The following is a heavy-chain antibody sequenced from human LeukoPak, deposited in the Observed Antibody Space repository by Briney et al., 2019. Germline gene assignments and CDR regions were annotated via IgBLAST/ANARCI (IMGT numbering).Heavy chain of an antibody. CDR3: VRGYGDYFSDFDY. J-gene: IGHJ4*02. Sequence: NPSETLSLTCAVYGGSFSGYYWSWIRQPPGKGLEWIGEINHSGSTNYNPSLKSRVTISVDTSKNQFSLKLSSVTAADTAVYYCVRGYGDYFSDFDYWGQGTLVTVSS. D-gene: IGHD4-17*01. CDR2: INHSGST. CDR1: GGSFSGYY. V-gene: IGHV4-34*01.